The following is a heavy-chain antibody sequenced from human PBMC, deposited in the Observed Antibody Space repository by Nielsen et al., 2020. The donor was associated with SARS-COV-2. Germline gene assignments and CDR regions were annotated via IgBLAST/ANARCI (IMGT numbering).Heavy chain of an antibody. V-gene: IGHV3-48*01. D-gene: IGHD6-19*01. Sequence: GGSLRLSCAASGFTFSSYSMNWVRQAPGKGLEWVSYISSSSTIYYADSVKGRFTISRDNAKNSLYLQMNSLRAEDTAVYYCARDLGWGAVAGAGDYFDYWGQGTLVTVSS. CDR1: GFTFSSYS. J-gene: IGHJ4*02. CDR2: ISSSSTI. CDR3: ARDLGWGAVAGAGDYFDY.